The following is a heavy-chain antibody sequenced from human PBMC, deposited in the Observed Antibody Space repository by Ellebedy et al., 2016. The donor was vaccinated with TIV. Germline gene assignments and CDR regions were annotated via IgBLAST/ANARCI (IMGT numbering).Heavy chain of an antibody. CDR3: AREGFGELSWFDP. D-gene: IGHD3-10*01. Sequence: PGGSLRLSCAASGFTFNTYAMHWVRQAPGKGLEWVAVISYDDYNKHYADSVKGRFTISRDNSRNTLYLQMNSLRAEDTAMYHCAREGFGELSWFDPWGQGTLVTVSS. V-gene: IGHV3-30*04. CDR1: GFTFNTYA. J-gene: IGHJ5*02. CDR2: ISYDDYNK.